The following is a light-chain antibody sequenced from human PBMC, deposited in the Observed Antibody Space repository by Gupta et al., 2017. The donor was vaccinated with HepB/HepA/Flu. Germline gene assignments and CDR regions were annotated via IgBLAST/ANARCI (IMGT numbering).Light chain of an antibody. CDR1: QSISSW. J-gene: IGKJ2*01. V-gene: IGKV1-5*03. CDR3: QQKSTYPYI. CDR2: KAS. Sequence: DIQMTQSPSTLSASVGDRVTIPCRASQSISSWLAWYQQKPGKAPNLLIYKASSLESGVPSRFSGSGSGTEFTLTISSRQPDDFATYYCQQKSTYPYIFGQGTKLEIK.